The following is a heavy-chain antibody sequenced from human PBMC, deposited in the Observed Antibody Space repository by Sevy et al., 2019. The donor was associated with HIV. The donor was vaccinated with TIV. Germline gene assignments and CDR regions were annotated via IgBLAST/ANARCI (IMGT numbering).Heavy chain of an antibody. D-gene: IGHD2-15*01. CDR3: ASDMGWQLLPLGMDV. CDR2: ITAYNGNT. V-gene: IGHV1-18*01. CDR1: GYTFDNYG. J-gene: IGHJ6*02. Sequence: ASVKVSCKASGYTFDNYGISWVRQAPGQGLKWMGWITAYNGNTNYAQNLQGRVTMTTDTSTSTAYMELTNLRSGDTAVYYCASDMGWQLLPLGMDVWGQRTTVTVSS.